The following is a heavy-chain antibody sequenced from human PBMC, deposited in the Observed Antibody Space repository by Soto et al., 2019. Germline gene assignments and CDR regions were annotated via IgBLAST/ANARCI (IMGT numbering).Heavy chain of an antibody. CDR2: ISSDGSNK. CDR3: ERMASFYCSGGSCYPTYGMDV. V-gene: IGHV3-30-3*01. J-gene: IGHJ6*02. Sequence: QVQLVESGGGVVQPGRSLRLSCAASGFTFSSSAMHWVRQAPGKGLEWVAVISSDGSNKYDADSVKGRFMISRDNSKNTLYLQMHSLRGEDKAEYYCERMASFYCSGGSCYPTYGMDVWGQGTTVTVSS. CDR1: GFTFSSSA. D-gene: IGHD2-15*01.